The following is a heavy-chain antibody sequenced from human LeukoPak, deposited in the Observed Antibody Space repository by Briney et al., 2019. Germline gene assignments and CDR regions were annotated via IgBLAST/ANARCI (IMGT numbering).Heavy chain of an antibody. J-gene: IGHJ4*02. Sequence: SETLSLTSTVSGGSISGYYWSWIRQPPGKGLEWIAYIYYSGSTNYNPSLKSRVTISVDTSKNQFSLKLSSVTAADTAVYYCARGIDSGSSFDYWGQGTLVTVSS. D-gene: IGHD1-26*01. V-gene: IGHV4-59*01. CDR2: IYYSGST. CDR3: ARGIDSGSSFDY. CDR1: GGSISGYY.